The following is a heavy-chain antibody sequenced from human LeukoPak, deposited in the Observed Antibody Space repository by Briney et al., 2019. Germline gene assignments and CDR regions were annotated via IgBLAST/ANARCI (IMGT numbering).Heavy chain of an antibody. D-gene: IGHD1-26*01. CDR3: AKPSGSGVDY. J-gene: IGHJ4*02. CDR1: GFVFDNHD. Sequence: GGSLRLSCGASGFVFDNHDMHWVRQAPGKGLEWVAFIRSDGYHTYYADSVKGRFTNTRDNFKNTVYLQMNSLRLEDMAVYYCAKPSGSGVDYWGRGTRVTVSS. V-gene: IGHV3-30*02. CDR2: IRSDGYHT.